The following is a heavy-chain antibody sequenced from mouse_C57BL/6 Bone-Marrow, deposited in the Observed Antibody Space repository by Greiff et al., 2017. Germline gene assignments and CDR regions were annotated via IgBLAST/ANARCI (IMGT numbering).Heavy chain of an antibody. J-gene: IGHJ3*01. Sequence: EVQLQQSGPELVKISCKASGYTFTDYYMNWVKQSHRKSLEWIGDINPNNGGTSYNQKFKGKATLTVDKSSSTAYMELRSLTSEDSAVYYCARGGAYWGQGTLVTVSA. CDR3: ARGGAY. CDR1: GYTFTDYY. CDR2: INPNNGGT. V-gene: IGHV1-26*01.